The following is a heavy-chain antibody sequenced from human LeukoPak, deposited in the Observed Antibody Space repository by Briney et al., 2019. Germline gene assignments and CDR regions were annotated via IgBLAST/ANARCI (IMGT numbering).Heavy chain of an antibody. V-gene: IGHV3-21*01. Sequence: GGSLRLSCAASGFTFSTHGMNWVRQAPGKGLEWVSFIDTTTSYKYYADSVKGRFTISRDNAKNSLYLQMNSLRADDTAFYYCARGRSITILRGVAISDGFDIWGQGTTVTVSS. CDR1: GFTFSTHG. CDR3: ARGRSITILRGVAISDGFDI. D-gene: IGHD3-10*01. J-gene: IGHJ3*02. CDR2: IDTTTSYK.